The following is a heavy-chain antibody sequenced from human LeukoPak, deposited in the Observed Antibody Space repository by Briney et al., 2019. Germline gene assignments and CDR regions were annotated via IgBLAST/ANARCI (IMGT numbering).Heavy chain of an antibody. CDR3: ARDDYGVFDAFDV. J-gene: IGHJ3*01. CDR1: GGSTSSHF. CDR2: VYNTGST. V-gene: IGHV4-59*08. Sequence: SETLSLTCTVSGGSTSSHFWTWIRQPPGKGLEWLGYVYNTGSTNYNPSLQSRLTMTLAASKKQFYLKLTSVTAADTAVYFCARDDYGVFDAFDVWGQGTVVTASS. D-gene: IGHD3-16*01.